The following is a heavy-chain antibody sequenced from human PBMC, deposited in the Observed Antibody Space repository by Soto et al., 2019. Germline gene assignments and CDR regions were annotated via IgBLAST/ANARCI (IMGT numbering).Heavy chain of an antibody. CDR2: IYSGGST. D-gene: IGHD4-17*01. V-gene: IGHV3-66*01. CDR3: ASDQTTVTKSDAFDI. CDR1: GFTVSSNY. J-gene: IGHJ3*02. Sequence: EVQLVESGGGLVQPGGSLRLSCAASGFTVSSNYMSWVRQAPGKGLEWVSVIYSGGSTYYADSVKGRFTISRDNSKNTLYLQMNSLRAEDTAVYYCASDQTTVTKSDAFDIWGQGTMVTVSS.